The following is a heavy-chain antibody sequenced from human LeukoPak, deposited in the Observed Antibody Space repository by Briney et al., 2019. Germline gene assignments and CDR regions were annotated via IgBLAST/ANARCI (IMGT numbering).Heavy chain of an antibody. Sequence: GGSLRLSCAASGFTFSSYAMSWVRQAPGKGLEWVSAISGSGGSTYYADSVKGRFTISRDNSKNTVYLQMNSLRAEGTAVYYCAKGYSSGWFVFDLWGRGTLVTVSS. CDR2: ISGSGGST. D-gene: IGHD6-19*01. V-gene: IGHV3-23*01. CDR1: GFTFSSYA. J-gene: IGHJ2*01. CDR3: AKGYSSGWFVFDL.